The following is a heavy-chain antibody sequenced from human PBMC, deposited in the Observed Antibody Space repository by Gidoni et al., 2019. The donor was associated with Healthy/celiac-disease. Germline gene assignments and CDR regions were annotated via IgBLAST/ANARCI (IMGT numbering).Heavy chain of an antibody. Sequence: EVQLLESGGGLVQPGGSLRLSCAASGFTFSSYAMSWVRQATGKGLGWVAAISGGSGSTYYEDSVKGRFTISRDNAKNTLYLQMNSLRAEDTAVYYCAKMEHSRTYYDFWSGPTPLGYWGQGTLVTVSS. J-gene: IGHJ4*02. V-gene: IGHV3-23*01. CDR1: GFTFSSYA. CDR2: ISGGSGST. D-gene: IGHD3-3*01. CDR3: AKMEHSRTYYDFWSGPTPLGY.